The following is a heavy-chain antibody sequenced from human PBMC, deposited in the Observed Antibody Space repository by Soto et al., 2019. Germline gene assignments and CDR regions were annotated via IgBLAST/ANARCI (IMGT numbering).Heavy chain of an antibody. J-gene: IGHJ4*02. D-gene: IGHD5-12*01. CDR3: ARDRWLRGLIDY. V-gene: IGHV3-30*04. CDR1: GFTFSDYA. CDR2: ISHDGSNE. Sequence: QVQLVESGGGVVQPGRSLRLSCETSGFTFSDYALHWVRQAPGKGLECVTLISHDGSNEYYADSVKGRFIISRDTSKNRVYLQMNNFTAEDTAVYYCARDRWLRGLIDYWGQGALVTVSS.